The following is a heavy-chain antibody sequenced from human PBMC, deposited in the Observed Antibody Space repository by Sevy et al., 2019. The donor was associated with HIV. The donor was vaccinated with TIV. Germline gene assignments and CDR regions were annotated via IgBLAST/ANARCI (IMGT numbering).Heavy chain of an antibody. CDR2: ISGSGGST. J-gene: IGHJ6*02. D-gene: IGHD4-17*01. V-gene: IGHV3-23*01. CDR3: ATPSTTVTTGGMDV. CDR1: GFTFSSYA. Sequence: GGSLRLSCAASGFTFSSYAMSWVRQAPGKGLEWVSSISGSGGSTQYADSVKGRFTISRDNSKNTLYLQMNSVRAEDTAVYYCATPSTTVTTGGMDVWGQGTTVTVSS.